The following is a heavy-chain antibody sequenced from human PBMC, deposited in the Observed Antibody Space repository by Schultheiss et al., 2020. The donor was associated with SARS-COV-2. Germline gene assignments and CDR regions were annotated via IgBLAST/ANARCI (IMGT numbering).Heavy chain of an antibody. CDR3: ARDPDYYDSSGGGWFDP. Sequence: GESLKISCAASGFTFSSYAMSWVRQAPGKGLEWVAVIWYDGSNKYYADSVKGRFTISRDNSKNTLYLQMNSLRAEDTAVYYCARDPDYYDSSGGGWFDPWGQGTLVTVSS. V-gene: IGHV3-33*08. CDR1: GFTFSSYA. D-gene: IGHD3-22*01. CDR2: IWYDGSNK. J-gene: IGHJ5*02.